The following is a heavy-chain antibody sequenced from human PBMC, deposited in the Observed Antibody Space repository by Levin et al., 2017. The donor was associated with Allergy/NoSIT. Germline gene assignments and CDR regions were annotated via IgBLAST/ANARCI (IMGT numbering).Heavy chain of an antibody. CDR2: INHSGST. D-gene: IGHD6-13*01. CDR3: ARGPPPRVKPRFDP. CDR1: GGSFSGYY. Sequence: SETLSLTCAVYGGSFSGYYWSWIRQPPGKGLEWIGEINHSGSTNYNPSLKSRVTISVDTSKNQFSLKLSSVTAADTAVYYCARGPPPRVKPRFDPWGQGTLVTVSS. J-gene: IGHJ5*02. V-gene: IGHV4-34*01.